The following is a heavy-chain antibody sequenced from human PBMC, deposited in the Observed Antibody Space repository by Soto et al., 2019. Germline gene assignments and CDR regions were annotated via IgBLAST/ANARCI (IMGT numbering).Heavy chain of an antibody. CDR2: INPNSCGT. V-gene: IGHV1-2*04. CDR1: GYTFTGYY. CDR3: AEVVAAGSY. D-gene: IGHD2-2*01. J-gene: IGHJ4*03. Sequence: APVKVSCKAAGYTFTGYYRHCVLHSPGQGLEWMGWINPNSCGTNYAQKFQGWVTMTRDTSISTAYMELSRLRYYDTAVHYCAEVVAAGSYWGHGTLVTVSS.